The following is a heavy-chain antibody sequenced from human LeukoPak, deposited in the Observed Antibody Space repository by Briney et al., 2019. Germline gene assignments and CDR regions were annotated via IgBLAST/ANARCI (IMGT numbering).Heavy chain of an antibody. CDR1: GYRFTNYW. J-gene: IGHJ5*02. CDR3: ARQEYCSGGSCYTWFDP. CDR2: IYPGDSDI. Sequence: GVSLKISCKGSGYRFTNYWIAWVRHMPGKGLEWMGIIYPGDSDIRYSPSFQGQVTISADKSISTAYLQWSSLKASDTAMYYCARQEYCSGGSCYTWFDPWGQGTLVTVSS. D-gene: IGHD2-15*01. V-gene: IGHV5-51*01.